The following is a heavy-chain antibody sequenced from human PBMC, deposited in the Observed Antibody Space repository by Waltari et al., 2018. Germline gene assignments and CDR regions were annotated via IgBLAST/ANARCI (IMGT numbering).Heavy chain of an antibody. D-gene: IGHD1-20*01. CDR1: GYSISSGYY. V-gene: IGHV4-38-2*02. Sequence: QVLLQESGPGLVKPSETLSLTCSVSGYSISSGYYWGWIRQPPGKGLEWIGSSYHSGITFYNPSLKIRVTISVDTSKNQFSRKLSSVTAADTAVYYCARDTPAPRITGATSVDYWGQGTLVTVSS. CDR2: SYHSGIT. J-gene: IGHJ4*02. CDR3: ARDTPAPRITGATSVDY.